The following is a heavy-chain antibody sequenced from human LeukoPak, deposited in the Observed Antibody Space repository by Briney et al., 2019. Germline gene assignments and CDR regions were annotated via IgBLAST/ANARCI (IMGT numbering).Heavy chain of an antibody. CDR2: ISGSGGST. CDR1: GFTFSSYG. V-gene: IGHV3-23*01. CDR3: AKGGPEVEMATIIHY. D-gene: IGHD5-24*01. Sequence: GGSLRLSCAASGFTFSSYGMSWVRQAPGKGLEWVSAISGSGGSTYYADSVKGRFTISRDNSKNTLYLQMNSLRAEDTAVYYCAKGGPEVEMATIIHYWGQGTLVTVSS. J-gene: IGHJ4*02.